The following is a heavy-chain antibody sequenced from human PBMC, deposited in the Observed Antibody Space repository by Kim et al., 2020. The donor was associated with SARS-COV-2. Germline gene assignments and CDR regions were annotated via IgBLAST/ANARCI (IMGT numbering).Heavy chain of an antibody. J-gene: IGHJ4*02. Sequence: GSTYYADSVKGRFTISRDKSKNTLYLQMNSLRAEDTAVYYCASSTQRNDYWGQGTLVTVSS. V-gene: IGHV3-66*01. CDR2: GST. CDR3: ASSTQRNDY.